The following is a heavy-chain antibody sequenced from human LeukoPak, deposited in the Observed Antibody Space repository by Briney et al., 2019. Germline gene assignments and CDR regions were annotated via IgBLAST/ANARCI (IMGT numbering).Heavy chain of an antibody. CDR2: IRSGGTT. CDR1: GFTVSSNY. J-gene: IGHJ4*02. CDR3: ARERRYCSGDNCYSGLDY. V-gene: IGHV3-53*01. D-gene: IGHD2-15*01. Sequence: GGSLRLSCAVSGFTVSSNYMSWVRQAPGKGLEWVSLIRSGGTTDYADSVKDRFTISRDYSKNTVNLQINSLRAEDTAVYYCARERRYCSGDNCYSGLDYWGQGTLVTVSS.